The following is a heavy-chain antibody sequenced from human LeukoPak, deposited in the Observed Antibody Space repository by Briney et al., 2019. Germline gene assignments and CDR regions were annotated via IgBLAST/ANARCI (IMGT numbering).Heavy chain of an antibody. J-gene: IGHJ4*02. CDR2: MNPNSGNT. Sequence: ASVKVSCKASGYTFTSYDINWVRQATGQGLEWMGWMNPNSGNTGYAQKFQGRITMTRNTSISTAYMELSSLRSDDTAVYYCARSRRSGSYIDYWGQGTLVTVSS. D-gene: IGHD3-10*01. CDR1: GYTFTSYD. V-gene: IGHV1-8*01. CDR3: ARSRRSGSYIDY.